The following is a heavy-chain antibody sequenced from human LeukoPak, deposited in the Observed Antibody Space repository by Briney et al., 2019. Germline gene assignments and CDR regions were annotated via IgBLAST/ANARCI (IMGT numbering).Heavy chain of an antibody. D-gene: IGHD3-22*01. J-gene: IGHJ3*01. CDR3: ARMTYSYDSRGSPSDVFDF. V-gene: IGHV4-34*01. CDR2: FNHNWGA. Sequence: PSETLSLTCAVYSGSFSGYYWTWFRQPPGKGLEWIGEFNHNWGAKYNPSPKSRVTISVDTSKNQFSLNLTSVTTADTAVYYCARMTYSYDSRGSPSDVFDFWGHGIMVTVSS. CDR1: SGSFSGYY.